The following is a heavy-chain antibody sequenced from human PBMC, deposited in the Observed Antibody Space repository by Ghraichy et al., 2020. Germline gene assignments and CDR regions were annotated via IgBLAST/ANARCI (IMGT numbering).Heavy chain of an antibody. Sequence: SETLSLTFTVSGYSISSGYYWGWIRQPPGKGLEWIGSIYHSGSTYYNPSLKSRVTISLDTSKNQFSLKLSSVTAADTAMYYCARSIMITFGGVIVPDAIDYWGQGTLVTVSS. D-gene: IGHD3-16*02. CDR2: IYHSGST. J-gene: IGHJ4*02. V-gene: IGHV4-38-2*02. CDR1: GYSISSGYY. CDR3: ARSIMITFGGVIVPDAIDY.